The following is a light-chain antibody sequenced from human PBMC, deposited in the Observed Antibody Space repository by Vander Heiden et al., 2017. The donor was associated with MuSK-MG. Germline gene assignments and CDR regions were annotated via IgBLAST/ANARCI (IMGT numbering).Light chain of an antibody. CDR1: SSDVGGYNY. J-gene: IGLJ1*01. V-gene: IGLV2-11*01. CDR2: DVT. Sequence: QSALTQHRSVSGSTGQSVNISCTGTSSDVGGYNYVSWYQQHPGKAPKLMISDVTKRPSGVPDRFSGSKSGNTASLTISGLQAEDEADYYCCSYAGSYTYVFGTGTKVTVL. CDR3: CSYAGSYTYV.